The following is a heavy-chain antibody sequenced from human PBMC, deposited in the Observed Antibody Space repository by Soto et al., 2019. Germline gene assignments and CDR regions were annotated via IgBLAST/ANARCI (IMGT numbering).Heavy chain of an antibody. D-gene: IGHD2-15*01. CDR3: AGGVACSGGSCYYFSY. CDR1: GYTFTSYD. V-gene: IGHV1-8*01. CDR2: MNPNSGNT. Sequence: QVQLVQSGAEVKKPGASVKVSCKASGYTFTSYDINWVRQATGQGLEWMGWMNPNSGNTGYAQKFQGRVTMTRNTSISTAYMGLSSLRSEDTAVYYWAGGVACSGGSCYYFSYWGQGTLVTFSS. J-gene: IGHJ4*02.